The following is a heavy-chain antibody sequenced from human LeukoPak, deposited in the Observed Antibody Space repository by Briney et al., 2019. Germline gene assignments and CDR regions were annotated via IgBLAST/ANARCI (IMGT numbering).Heavy chain of an antibody. CDR2: IRYDGSNK. CDR1: GFTFSSYG. V-gene: IGHV3-30*02. CDR3: AKASMTGSPSYYFDY. Sequence: GGSLRLSCAASGFTFSSYGMHWVRQAPGKGLEWVAFIRYDGSNKKYVDSLKGRFTISRDNSKNTLYLQMNSLRAEDTAVYYCAKASMTGSPSYYFDYWGQGTLVTVSS. J-gene: IGHJ4*02. D-gene: IGHD3-10*01.